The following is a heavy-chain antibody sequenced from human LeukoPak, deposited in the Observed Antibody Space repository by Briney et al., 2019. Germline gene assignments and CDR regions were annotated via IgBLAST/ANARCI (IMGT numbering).Heavy chain of an antibody. Sequence: GGSLRLSCAASGFTFSSYEMNWVRQAPGKGLEWVSYISSSGSTIYYADSVKGRFTISRDNSKNTLYLQMSSLRAEDTAVFYCAREPHSSGYYYSFDYWGQGTLVTVSS. J-gene: IGHJ4*02. V-gene: IGHV3-48*03. CDR1: GFTFSSYE. CDR3: AREPHSSGYYYSFDY. CDR2: ISSSGSTI. D-gene: IGHD3-22*01.